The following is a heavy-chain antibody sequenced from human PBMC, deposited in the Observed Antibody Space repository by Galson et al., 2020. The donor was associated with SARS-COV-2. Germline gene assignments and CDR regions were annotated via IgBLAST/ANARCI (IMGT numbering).Heavy chain of an antibody. D-gene: IGHD1-1*01. V-gene: IGHV3-48*02. CDR3: ARDMALSPTGRRGMAV. Sequence: GGSLRLSCAASGFTFSSFSMTWVRQAPGKGPEWVSYISGRSTTIYYAESVRGRFTISRDNAENSVYMQMNSLRDEDTAVYYCARDMALSPTGRRGMAVWGRGTTVTFS. CDR1: GFTFSSFS. CDR2: ISGRSTTI. J-gene: IGHJ6*02.